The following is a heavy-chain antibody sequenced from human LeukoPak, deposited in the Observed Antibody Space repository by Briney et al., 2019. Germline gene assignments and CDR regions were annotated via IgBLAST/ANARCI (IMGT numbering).Heavy chain of an antibody. J-gene: IGHJ3*02. V-gene: IGHV3-53*01. CDR3: ARGWVVATGGFDI. CDR1: GFVVTIYY. CDR2: IHSGGSA. Sequence: GGSLRLSCAASGFVVTIYYMTWVRQAPGKGLEWVSVIHSGGSAYYADSVKGRFTISRDNSKNTVYLQMNSLRVEDTAVYYCARGWVVATGGFDIWGQGSLVTVSS. D-gene: IGHD2-8*02.